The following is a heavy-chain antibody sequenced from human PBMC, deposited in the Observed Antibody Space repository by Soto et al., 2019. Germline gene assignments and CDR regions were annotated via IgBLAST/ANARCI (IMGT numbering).Heavy chain of an antibody. CDR2: ISSSGSTI. Sequence: GGSLRLSCAASGFTFSDYYMSWIRQAPGKGLEWVSYISSSGSTIYYADSVKGRFTISRDNAKNSLYLQMNSLRAEDTAVYYCAREAVVGVAATPPVLDPWGQGTLVTVSS. J-gene: IGHJ5*02. D-gene: IGHD2-15*01. V-gene: IGHV3-11*01. CDR3: AREAVVGVAATPPVLDP. CDR1: GFTFSDYY.